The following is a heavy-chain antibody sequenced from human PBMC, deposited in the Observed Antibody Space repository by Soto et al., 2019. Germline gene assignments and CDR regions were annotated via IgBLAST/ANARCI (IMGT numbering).Heavy chain of an antibody. CDR2: IDSYGSST. V-gene: IGHV3-74*01. Sequence: EVQLVESGGGLVQPGGSLRLACAASGFTFTRHWMHWVRQAPGKGLVWVSRIDSYGSSTHYADSVKGRFTISRDNAKNTGYLQMNSLRAEDTAVYYCASPVVPAAMGGPYFYGIDVWGQGTTVTVSS. J-gene: IGHJ6*02. CDR1: GFTFTRHW. D-gene: IGHD2-2*01. CDR3: ASPVVPAAMGGPYFYGIDV.